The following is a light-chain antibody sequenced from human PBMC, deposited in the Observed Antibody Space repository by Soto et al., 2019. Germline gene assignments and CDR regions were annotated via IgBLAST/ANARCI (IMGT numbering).Light chain of an antibody. Sequence: QSVLTQPASVSPTPGQSIIISFTVTKSNVGSYDYVSWYQQYPGKAPKLMIYDVTDRPSGVCDRFFGSKSGNTASLTISGLQDEVDADYYWSSYTCARALHVFLPVSEQQVF. CDR3: SSYTCARALHVFLPVSEQQV. J-gene: IGLJ2*01. CDR1: KSNVGSYDY. V-gene: IGLV2-14*03. CDR2: DVT.